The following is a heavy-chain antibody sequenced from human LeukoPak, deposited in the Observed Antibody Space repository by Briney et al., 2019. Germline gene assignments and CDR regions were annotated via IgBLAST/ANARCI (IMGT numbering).Heavy chain of an antibody. CDR3: TTDEYYDSSGYYYGLEFDY. D-gene: IGHD3-22*01. Sequence: PGGSLRLSCAASGFTFSNAWMSWVRQAPGKGLEWVVRIKSKTDDGTTDYAAPVKGRFTISRDDSKNTLYLQMNSLKTEDTAVYYCTTDEYYDSSGYYYGLEFDYWGQGTLVTVSS. J-gene: IGHJ4*02. V-gene: IGHV3-15*01. CDR2: IKSKTDDGTT. CDR1: GFTFSNAW.